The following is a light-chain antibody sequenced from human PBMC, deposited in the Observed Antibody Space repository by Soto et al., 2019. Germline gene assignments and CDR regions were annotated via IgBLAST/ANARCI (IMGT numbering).Light chain of an antibody. CDR3: QQYTNWPPIT. CDR1: QSVSSSY. CDR2: GAS. V-gene: IGKV3D-20*02. J-gene: IGKJ5*01. Sequence: EIVMTQSPATLSVSPGERATLSCRASQSVSSSYLAWYQQKPGQAPRLLIYGASSRATGIPDRFSGSGSGTDFTLTISRLEPEDFAVYYCQQYTNWPPITFGQGTHWRL.